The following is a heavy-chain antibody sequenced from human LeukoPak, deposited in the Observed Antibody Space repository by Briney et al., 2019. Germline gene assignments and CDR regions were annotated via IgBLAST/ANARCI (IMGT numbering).Heavy chain of an antibody. CDR2: ISSAGTT. D-gene: IGHD5/OR15-5a*01. CDR1: GFTVSSSY. J-gene: IGHJ4*02. CDR3: ARGDGVYVY. Sequence: GGSLRLSCAASGFTVSSSYMSWVRQAPGKGLEWVSIISSAGTTYYADSVKGRFTISRDNSKNTVYLQMNSLRVEDTAVYYCARGDGVYVYWGQGTLVTVSS. V-gene: IGHV3-53*01.